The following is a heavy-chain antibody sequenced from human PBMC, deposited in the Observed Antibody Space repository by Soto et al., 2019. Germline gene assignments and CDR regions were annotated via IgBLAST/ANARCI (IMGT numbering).Heavy chain of an antibody. CDR1: GFTFRTYG. D-gene: IGHD3-10*01. CDR3: AKDSGRGSADYYFDN. CDR2: ISSDGNDK. J-gene: IGHJ4*02. V-gene: IGHV3-30*18. Sequence: QVQLVESGGGVVQPGRSPRLSCAASGFTFRTYGMHWVRQAPGKGLERVAVISSDGNDKYHADSVKGRFTISRDNSKNTLYLQMSSLRVEDTAIYYCAKDSGRGSADYYFDNWGQGTLVTVSS.